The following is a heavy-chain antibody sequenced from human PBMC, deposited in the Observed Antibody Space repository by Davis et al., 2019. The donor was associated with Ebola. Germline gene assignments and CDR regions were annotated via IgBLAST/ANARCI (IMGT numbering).Heavy chain of an antibody. CDR2: ISSSSSTI. Sequence: GGSLRLSCAASGFTFSSYSMNWVRQAPGKGLEWVSYISSSSSTIYYADSVKGRFTISRDNAKNSLYLQMNSLRAEDTAVYYCARDAVADLYYYGMDVWGQGTTVTVSS. J-gene: IGHJ6*02. CDR3: ARDAVADLYYYGMDV. CDR1: GFTFSSYS. V-gene: IGHV3-48*04. D-gene: IGHD6-19*01.